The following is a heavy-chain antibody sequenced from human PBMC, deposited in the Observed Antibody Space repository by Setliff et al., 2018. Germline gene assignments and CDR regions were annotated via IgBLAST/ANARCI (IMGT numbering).Heavy chain of an antibody. J-gene: IGHJ3*01. CDR2: INPKSGGA. V-gene: IGHV1-2*02. CDR3: ARGGIYNYVSSAYFDL. CDR1: GYTFSDYY. Sequence: ASVKVSCKASGYTFSDYYMYWVRQAPGQGLEWMGWINPKSGGAHYAQKFLGRVTMSRETSISTDYMELSRLTSDDTAVYYCARGGIYNYVSSAYFDLWGQGSMVTVSS. D-gene: IGHD3-22*01.